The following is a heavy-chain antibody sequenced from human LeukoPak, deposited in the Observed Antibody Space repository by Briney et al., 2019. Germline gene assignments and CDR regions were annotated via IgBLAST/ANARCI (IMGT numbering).Heavy chain of an antibody. D-gene: IGHD3-16*02. CDR2: INPNSGGT. J-gene: IGHJ4*02. CDR3: ATSFLTFGGVIVDY. V-gene: IGHV1-2*02. CDR1: GYTFTGYY. Sequence: GASVKVSCKASGYTFTGYYMHWVRQAPGQGLEWMGWINPNSGGTNYAQKFQGRVTMTRDTSISTAYMELSRLRSDDPAVYYCATSFLTFGGVIVDYWGQGTLVTVSS.